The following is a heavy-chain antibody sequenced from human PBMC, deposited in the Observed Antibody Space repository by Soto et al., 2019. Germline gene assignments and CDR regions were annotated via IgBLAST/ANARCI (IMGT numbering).Heavy chain of an antibody. CDR1: GFTFSDYY. V-gene: IGHV3-11*06. D-gene: IGHD3-10*02. J-gene: IGHJ4*02. Sequence: QVQLVESGGGLVKPGESLRLYCAGSGFTFSDYYMSWIRQAPGKGLEWLSYSSNSGTYTRYADSVKGRFSISTDNAKNSLYLQINSLRGEDTGIYYCARSGDNYNVLDYWGQGTPVTVSS. CDR3: ARSGDNYNVLDY. CDR2: SSNSGTYT.